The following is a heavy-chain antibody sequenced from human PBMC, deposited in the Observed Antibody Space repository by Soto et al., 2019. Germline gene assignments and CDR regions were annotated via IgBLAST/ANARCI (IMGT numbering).Heavy chain of an antibody. V-gene: IGHV4-39*01. CDR3: ARQRTSVVTQAYFDS. CDR2: IYYSGST. CDR1: GDSINNRSYY. Sequence: SETLSLTCTVTGDSINNRSYYWGWIRQPPGKGLEWIGSIYYSGSTYNNPSLKSRVSMSVDASKNQFSLKLRSVTAADTALYYCARQRTSVVTQAYFDSWGQGSLVTVSS. D-gene: IGHD2-21*02. J-gene: IGHJ4*02.